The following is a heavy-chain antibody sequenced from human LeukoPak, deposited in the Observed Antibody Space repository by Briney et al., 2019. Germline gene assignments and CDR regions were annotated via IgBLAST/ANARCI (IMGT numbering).Heavy chain of an antibody. Sequence: GSLRLSCVVSGFTVSNNYMSWVRQAPRKGLEWVSLIYSGGSTYYADSVKGRFTISRDNAKNTLYLQINSLGAEDTAVYHCVASGSGYFRNWGQGTLVIVSS. CDR2: IYSGGST. D-gene: IGHD6-19*01. CDR1: GFTVSNNY. CDR3: VASGSGYFRN. V-gene: IGHV3-66*01. J-gene: IGHJ4*02.